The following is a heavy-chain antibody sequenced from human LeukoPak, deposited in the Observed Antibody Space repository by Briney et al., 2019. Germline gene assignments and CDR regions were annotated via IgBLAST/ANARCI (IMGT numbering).Heavy chain of an antibody. CDR1: GGSISSYY. CDR2: IYYSGST. Sequence: PSETLSLTCTVSGGSISSYYWSWIRQPPGKGLEWIGYIYYSGSTNYNPSLKSRVTISVDTSKNQFSLKLSSVTAADTAVYYCARELGTIGGAAAFYDYWGQGTLVTVSS. D-gene: IGHD6-13*01. V-gene: IGHV4-59*12. J-gene: IGHJ4*02. CDR3: ARELGTIGGAAAFYDY.